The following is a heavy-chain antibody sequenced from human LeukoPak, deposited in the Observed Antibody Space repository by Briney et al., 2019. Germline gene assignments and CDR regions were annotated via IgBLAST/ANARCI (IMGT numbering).Heavy chain of an antibody. V-gene: IGHV3-23*01. CDR2: ISGSGGST. J-gene: IGHJ6*02. CDR3: AKNGEDYYDSSGYPYGMDV. CDR1: GFAFSSYA. Sequence: GASLRLSCAASGFAFSSYAMSWVRQAPGKGLEWVSAISGSGGSTYYADSVKGRFTISRDNSENTLYLQMNSLRAEDTAVYYCAKNGEDYYDSSGYPYGMDVWGQGTTVTVSS. D-gene: IGHD3-22*01.